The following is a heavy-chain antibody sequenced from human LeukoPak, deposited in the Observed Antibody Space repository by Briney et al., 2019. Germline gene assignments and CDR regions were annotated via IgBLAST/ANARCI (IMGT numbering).Heavy chain of an antibody. Sequence: GCINPNSGGTNYAQTFQGRVTMTRDTSISTAYMELSRLRSDDTAVYYCARDRRQYSSYFDYWGQGTLVTVSS. CDR3: ARDRRQYSSYFDY. J-gene: IGHJ4*02. CDR2: INPNSGGT. D-gene: IGHD6-6*01. V-gene: IGHV1-2*02.